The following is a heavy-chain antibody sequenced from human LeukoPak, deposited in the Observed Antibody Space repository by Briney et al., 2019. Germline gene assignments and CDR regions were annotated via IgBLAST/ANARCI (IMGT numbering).Heavy chain of an antibody. CDR2: IYYSGST. CDR1: GGSISSYY. V-gene: IGHV4-59*01. CDR3: ARIGNDAFDI. J-gene: IGHJ3*02. D-gene: IGHD1-14*01. Sequence: SETLSLTCTVSGGSISSYYWSWIRQPPGKGLEWIGYIYYSGSTNYNPSLKSRVTISVDTSKNQFSLKLSSVTAADTAVYYCARIGNDAFDIWGQGTMVTVSS.